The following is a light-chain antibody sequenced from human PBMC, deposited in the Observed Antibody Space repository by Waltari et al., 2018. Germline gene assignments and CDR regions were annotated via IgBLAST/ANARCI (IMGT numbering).Light chain of an antibody. CDR1: QSVSIN. Sequence: EVVLTKSPATLSASPGERATLSCRASQSVSINLAWYQQKPGQAPRLLTHGASTRATGVPARFSGSGAGTEFTLTISSLQSEDSAVYYCQWYNNWPPGRTFGQGTKVEIK. CDR3: QWYNNWPPGRT. CDR2: GAS. V-gene: IGKV3-15*01. J-gene: IGKJ1*01.